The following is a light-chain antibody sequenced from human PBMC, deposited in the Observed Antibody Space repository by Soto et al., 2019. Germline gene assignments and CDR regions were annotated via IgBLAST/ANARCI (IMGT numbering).Light chain of an antibody. Sequence: DIVLTQSPGTLSLSPGERATLSCRASQSVSSSYLAWYQQKPGQAPRLLIYDASNRATGIPDRFSGSGSGTDFTLTISRLEPEDFAVYYCQQYGSSPPLYTFGQGTKLEIK. CDR3: QQYGSSPPLYT. V-gene: IGKV3-20*01. J-gene: IGKJ2*01. CDR2: DAS. CDR1: QSVSSSY.